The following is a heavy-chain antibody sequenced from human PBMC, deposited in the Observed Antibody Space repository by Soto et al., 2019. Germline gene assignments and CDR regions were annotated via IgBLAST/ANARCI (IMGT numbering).Heavy chain of an antibody. CDR2: ISWNRGSI. J-gene: IGHJ6*03. CDR1: GFTFDDYA. V-gene: IGHV3-9*01. D-gene: IGHD3-16*02. CDR3: AKDKGDYIWGSYRPSDYYYYMDV. Sequence: EVQLVESEGGLVQPGRSLRLSCAASGFTFDDYAMHWVRQAPGKGLEWVSGISWNRGSIGYADSVKGRFTISRDNAKNSLYLQMNSLRAEDTALYYCAKDKGDYIWGSYRPSDYYYYMDVWGKGTTVTVSS.